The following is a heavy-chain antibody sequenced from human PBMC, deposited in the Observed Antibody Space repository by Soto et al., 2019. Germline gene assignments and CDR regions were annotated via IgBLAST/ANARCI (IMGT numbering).Heavy chain of an antibody. CDR2: IYYSGST. J-gene: IGHJ4*02. CDR3: ARHSGHIFFDY. CDR1: GGSVSSGSYY. Sequence: SETLSLTCTVSGGSVSSGSYYWSWIGQPPGKGLEWIGYIYYSGSTYYNPSLKSRVTISVDTSKNQFSLKLSSVTAADTAVYYCARHSGHIFFDYWGQGTLVTVSS. V-gene: IGHV4-39*01. D-gene: IGHD5-12*01.